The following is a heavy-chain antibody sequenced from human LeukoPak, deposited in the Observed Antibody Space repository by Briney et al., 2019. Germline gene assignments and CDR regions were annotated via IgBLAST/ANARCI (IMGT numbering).Heavy chain of an antibody. J-gene: IGHJ3*02. Sequence: GGSLRLSCAASGFTVSSNYMSWVRQAPGKGLEWVSVIYSGGSTYYADAVKGRFTISRDNSKNTLYLQMNSLRAEDTAVYYCARDHPGIAAYDAFDIWGQGTMVTVSS. CDR2: IYSGGST. D-gene: IGHD6-13*01. CDR1: GFTVSSNY. V-gene: IGHV3-53*01. CDR3: ARDHPGIAAYDAFDI.